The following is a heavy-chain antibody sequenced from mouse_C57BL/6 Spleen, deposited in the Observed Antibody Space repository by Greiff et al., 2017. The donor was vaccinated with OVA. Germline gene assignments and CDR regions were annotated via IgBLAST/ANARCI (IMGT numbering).Heavy chain of an antibody. CDR1: GYTFTNYW. CDR3: ARERTYGSSYAMDY. V-gene: IGHV1-63*01. D-gene: IGHD1-1*01. J-gene: IGHJ4*01. Sequence: QVQLQQSGAELVTPGTSVKMSCKASGYTFTNYWIGWAKQRPGHGLEWIGDIYPGGGYTNYNEKFKGKATLTADKSSSTAYMQFSSLTSEDSAIYYCARERTYGSSYAMDYWGQGTSVTVSS. CDR2: IYPGGGYT.